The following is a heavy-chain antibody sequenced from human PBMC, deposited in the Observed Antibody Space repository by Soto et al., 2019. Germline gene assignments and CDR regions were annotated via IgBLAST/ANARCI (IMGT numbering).Heavy chain of an antibody. J-gene: IGHJ5*02. D-gene: IGHD6-25*01. CDR3: AVVDSTGNWFDP. CDR2: MYYSGTT. CDR1: GGSISSSDFY. Sequence: SETLSLTCTVSGGSISSSDFYWGWLRQAPGKGLEFIGSMYYSGTTYYNPSLKSRVTISVDTSKNQFTLKLISVTAADTAVYYCAVVDSTGNWFDPWGEGALVTV. V-gene: IGHV4-39*01.